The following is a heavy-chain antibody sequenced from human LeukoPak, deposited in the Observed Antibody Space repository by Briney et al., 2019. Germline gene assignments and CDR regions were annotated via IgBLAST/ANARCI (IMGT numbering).Heavy chain of an antibody. CDR3: AKRIVGATTLGYAFDI. D-gene: IGHD1-26*01. Sequence: GGSLRLSCTTSGFTFSNYYMNWVRQAPGKGLEFVSSISSSSTYIYYADSVKGRFIISRDDAKNSLYLQMNSLRAEDTAVYYCAKRIVGATTLGYAFDIWGQGTMVTVSS. CDR2: ISSSSTYI. V-gene: IGHV3-21*04. J-gene: IGHJ3*02. CDR1: GFTFSNYY.